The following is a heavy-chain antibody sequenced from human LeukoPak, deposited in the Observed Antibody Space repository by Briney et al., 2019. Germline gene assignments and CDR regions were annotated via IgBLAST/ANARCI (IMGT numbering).Heavy chain of an antibody. V-gene: IGHV4-59*01. Sequence: SETLSLTCTVSGGSISSYYWSWLRQPPGKGLEWIGYIYYSGSTNYNPSLKSRVTISVDTSKNQFSLKLSSVTAADTAVYYCARSYYDFWSGYPLHDAFDIWGQGTMVTVSS. CDR3: ARSYYDFWSGYPLHDAFDI. J-gene: IGHJ3*02. CDR2: IYYSGST. D-gene: IGHD3-3*01. CDR1: GGSISSYY.